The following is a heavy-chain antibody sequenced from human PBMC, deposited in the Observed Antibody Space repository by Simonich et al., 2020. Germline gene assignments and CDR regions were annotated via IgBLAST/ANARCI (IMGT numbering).Heavy chain of an antibody. J-gene: IGHJ4*02. CDR2: IIPIREIE. CDR1: GGTFSSYA. D-gene: IGHD3-10*01. CDR3: ARTNTMRELDTMVRGVDYFDY. V-gene: IGHV1-69*04. Sequence: QVQLVQSGAEVKKPGSSVKVSCKASGGTFSSYAISCVRKAPGQGHEWNGRIIPIREIENDAQKVQGRGTITADKTTSTAYMELSRLRSEDTAVYYCARTNTMRELDTMVRGVDYFDYWGQGTLVTVSS.